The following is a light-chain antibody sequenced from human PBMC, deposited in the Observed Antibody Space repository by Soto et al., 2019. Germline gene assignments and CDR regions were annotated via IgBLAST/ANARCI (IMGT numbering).Light chain of an antibody. Sequence: EIVMTQSPATLSLSPGERATLSCRASQSISSNLAWYQQKPGQAPRLLIYGASTRATGIPARFSGSGSGTEFTLTISSLQSEDFAVHYCQQYNNWPWTFGQGTKVDI. CDR1: QSISSN. J-gene: IGKJ1*01. CDR3: QQYNNWPWT. V-gene: IGKV3-15*01. CDR2: GAS.